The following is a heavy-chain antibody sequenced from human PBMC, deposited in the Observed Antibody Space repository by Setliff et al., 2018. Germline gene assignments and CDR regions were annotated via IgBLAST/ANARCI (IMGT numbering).Heavy chain of an antibody. J-gene: IGHJ6*04. Sequence: PSETLSLTCAVSGGSISNTSYYWTWIRQPAGKGLEWIGQIYTSWSTNYNPSLKSRVTISVDTSKNQFSLQLSSVTAADTAVYYCARMSGFLYIDVWGKGTTVTVS. CDR3: ARMSGFLYIDV. V-gene: IGHV4-61*09. CDR1: GGSISNTSYY. CDR2: IYTSWST. D-gene: IGHD3-3*01.